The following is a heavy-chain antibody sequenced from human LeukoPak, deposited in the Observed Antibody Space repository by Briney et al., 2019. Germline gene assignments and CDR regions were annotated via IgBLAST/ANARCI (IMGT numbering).Heavy chain of an antibody. CDR1: GGSIRSSYYY. D-gene: IGHD1-14*01. J-gene: IGHJ4*02. V-gene: IGHV4-39*01. CDR2: IYDSGST. Sequence: SETLSLTCTVSGGSIRSSYYYWGWIRQPPGKGLEWIGSIYDSGSTYYNPSLKSRVTISVDTSRNQFSLKLSSVTAADTAVYYCARRPRTENYFDFWGQGTLVTVSS. CDR3: ARRPRTENYFDF.